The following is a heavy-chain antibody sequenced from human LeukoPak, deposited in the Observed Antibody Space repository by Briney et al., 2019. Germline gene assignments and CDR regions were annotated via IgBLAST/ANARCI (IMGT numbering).Heavy chain of an antibody. V-gene: IGHV3-7*01. D-gene: IGHD3-9*01. CDR3: ARDPRDFDWLFLDFDY. CDR2: IKQDGSEK. CDR1: GFTFSSYW. Sequence: GGSLRLSCAASGFTFSSYWMSWVRQAPGKGLEWVANIKQDGSEKYYVDSVKGRFTISRDNAKNSLYLQMNSLRAEDTAVYYCARDPRDFDWLFLDFDYWGQGTLVTVSS. J-gene: IGHJ4*02.